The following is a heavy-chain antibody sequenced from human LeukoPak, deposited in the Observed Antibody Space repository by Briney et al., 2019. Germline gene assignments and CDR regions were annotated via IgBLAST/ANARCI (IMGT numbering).Heavy chain of an antibody. D-gene: IGHD1-26*01. CDR1: GFTFSSKW. Sequence: GGSLRLSCAASGFTFSSKWMHWVRQAPGKGLVWVSRINEDGSTTNYADSVKGRSTIFRDNAKNTLYLQMNSLRAEDTAGYYCVRDLGGRSGHWGQGTLVTVSS. CDR3: VRDLGGRSGH. J-gene: IGHJ4*02. V-gene: IGHV3-74*01. CDR2: INEDGSTT.